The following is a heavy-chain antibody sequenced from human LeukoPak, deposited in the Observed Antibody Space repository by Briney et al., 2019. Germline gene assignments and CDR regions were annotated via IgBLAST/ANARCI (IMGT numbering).Heavy chain of an antibody. V-gene: IGHV3-30*03. CDR2: ISYDGSNK. CDR1: GFTFSSYG. D-gene: IGHD5-18*01. CDR3: ASERVVRTAMVPYFDY. J-gene: IGHJ4*02. Sequence: QPGGSLRLSCAASGFTFSSYGMHWVRQAPGKGLEWVAVISYDGSNKYYADSVKGRFTISRDNSKNTLYLQMNSLRAEDTAVYYCASERVVRTAMVPYFDYWGQGPLVTVSS.